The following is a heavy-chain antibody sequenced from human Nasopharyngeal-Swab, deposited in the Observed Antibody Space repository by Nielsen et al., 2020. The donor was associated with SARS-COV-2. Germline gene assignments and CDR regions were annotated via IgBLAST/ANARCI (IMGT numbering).Heavy chain of an antibody. D-gene: IGHD6-19*01. V-gene: IGHV1-69*13. CDR1: GGTFSSYA. J-gene: IGHJ4*02. CDR3: ARDRAYSSGSLRY. CDR2: IIPIFGTA. Sequence: SVKVSCKASGGTFSSYAISWVRQAPGQGLEWMGGIIPIFGTANYAQKFQGRVTITADESTSTAYMELRSLRSDDTAVYYCARDRAYSSGSLRYWGQGTLVTVSS.